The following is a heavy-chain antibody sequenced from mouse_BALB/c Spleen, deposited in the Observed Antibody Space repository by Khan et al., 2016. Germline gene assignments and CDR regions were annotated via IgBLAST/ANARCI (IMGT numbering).Heavy chain of an antibody. CDR3: TGDSSGLFAY. J-gene: IGHJ3*01. Sequence: EVELVEPGGGLVKPGGSLKLSCAASGFTFSSYTMSWVRQTPEKRLEWVATISSGGNYTYYPDSVKGRFTISRDNAKNTLYLQMSSLKPEDTAMFSCTGDSSGLFAYWGQGTLVTVSA. D-gene: IGHD3-2*01. CDR2: ISSGGNYT. V-gene: IGHV5-6-4*01. CDR1: GFTFSSYT.